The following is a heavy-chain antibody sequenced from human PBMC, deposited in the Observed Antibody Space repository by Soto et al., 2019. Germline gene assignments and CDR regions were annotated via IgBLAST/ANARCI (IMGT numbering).Heavy chain of an antibody. CDR3: ASRLTLATTTGDAFAL. J-gene: IGHJ3*01. CDR1: SGSIINYY. D-gene: IGHD4-17*01. V-gene: IGHV4-59*01. CDR2: IYYSGST. Sequence: QVQLQESGPGLVKPSETLSLTCTVSSGSIINYYWSWIRQPPGKGLEWIGFIYYSGSTNYNSLLTRRCTMPVAVSRPQLSPILTSVPPADTAVYYCASRLTLATTTGDAFALWGQATMVTVSS.